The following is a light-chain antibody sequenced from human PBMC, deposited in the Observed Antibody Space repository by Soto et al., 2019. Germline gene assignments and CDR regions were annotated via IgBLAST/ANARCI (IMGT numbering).Light chain of an antibody. CDR1: SSDVGGYNY. V-gene: IGLV2-14*01. J-gene: IGLJ1*01. Sequence: QSVLTQPASVSGSPGQSITISCTGTSSDVGGYNYVSWYQQHPGKAPKLMIYDVSNRPSGVSNRFSGSKSGNTASLTISGLQAEDEADYYCSSYTSCSIPHYVFGTGTKVTVL. CDR3: SSYTSCSIPHYV. CDR2: DVS.